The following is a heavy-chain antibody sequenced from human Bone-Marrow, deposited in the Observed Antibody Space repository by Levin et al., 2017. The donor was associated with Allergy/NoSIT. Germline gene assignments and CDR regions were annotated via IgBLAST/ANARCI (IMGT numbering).Heavy chain of an antibody. CDR3: AKRRSTACYYCDGMDV. D-gene: IGHD2/OR15-2a*01. CDR1: GVSIRSSNW. CDR2: IYHSGAT. Sequence: KPSETLSLTCGVSGVSIRSSNWWSWVRQSPGKGLEWIGEIYHSGATNYNPSLKSRITILIDKPKNQLSLKLTSVTAADTAIYYCAKRRSTACYYCDGMDVWGLGTTVSVSS. J-gene: IGHJ6*02. V-gene: IGHV4-4*02.